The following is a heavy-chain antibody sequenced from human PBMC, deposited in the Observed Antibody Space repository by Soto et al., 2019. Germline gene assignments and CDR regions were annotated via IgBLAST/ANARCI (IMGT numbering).Heavy chain of an antibody. CDR1: GGIFRSNA. CDR2: IIPQFPTP. D-gene: IGHD5-18*01. J-gene: IGHJ4*02. V-gene: IGHV1-69*06. Sequence: QVQLVQSGAEVRKPRSSVRVSCKSSGGIFRSNAISWVRQAPGQGLEWMGAIIPQFPTPYYAQKFQGRVTITAAKSTSTAYMALNRLRSDDTAVYFCARDAADTPMVYWGQGTLLTVSS. CDR3: ARDAADTPMVY.